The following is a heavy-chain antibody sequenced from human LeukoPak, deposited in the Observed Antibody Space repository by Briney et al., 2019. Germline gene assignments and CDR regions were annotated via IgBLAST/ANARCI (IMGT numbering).Heavy chain of an antibody. Sequence: ASGTVSFKASGYTFTCYYMHWVRQAPGQGLQWMGWINPNSGYTNYAQTFQGRVTMTRDTSISTAYMELSRLRSDDTAVHYCARGDLWAPNFDYWGQGTLVTVSS. CDR1: GYTFTCYY. J-gene: IGHJ4*02. D-gene: IGHD3-16*01. CDR2: INPNSGYT. CDR3: ARGDLWAPNFDY. V-gene: IGHV1-2*02.